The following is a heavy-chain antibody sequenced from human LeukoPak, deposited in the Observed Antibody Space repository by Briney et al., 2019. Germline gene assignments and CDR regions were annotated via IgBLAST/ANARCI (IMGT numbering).Heavy chain of an antibody. V-gene: IGHV4-59*08. CDR3: AGSGWSFDAFDF. Sequence: SETLSLTCTVSGGSISSYYWSWIRQPPGKGLEWIGYIHHSGGTNYSPSLKSRVTISVDTSKNRFSLRLSSLTAADTAVYFCAGSGWSFDAFDFWGQGTMVTVSS. CDR2: IHHSGGT. J-gene: IGHJ3*01. CDR1: GGSISSYY. D-gene: IGHD6-19*01.